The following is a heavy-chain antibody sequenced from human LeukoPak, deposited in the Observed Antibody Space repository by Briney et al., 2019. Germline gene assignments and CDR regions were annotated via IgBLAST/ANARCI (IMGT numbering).Heavy chain of an antibody. Sequence: SETLSLTCAVYGGSFSGYYWSWIRQPPGKGLEWIGEINHSGSTNYNPSLKSRVTISVDTSKNQFSLKLSSVTAADTAVYYCASGSWYEDFDYWGQGTLVTVSS. CDR2: INHSGST. D-gene: IGHD6-13*01. CDR3: ASGSWYEDFDY. J-gene: IGHJ4*02. V-gene: IGHV4-34*01. CDR1: GGSFSGYY.